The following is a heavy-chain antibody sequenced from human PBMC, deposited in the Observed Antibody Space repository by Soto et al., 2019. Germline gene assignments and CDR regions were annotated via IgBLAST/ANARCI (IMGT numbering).Heavy chain of an antibody. Sequence: PGGSLRLSCAASGFSFDEYAMHWVRQAPGKGLEWVSGISWNSANIGYADSVKGRFTISRDNAKNSLYLQMNSLRLEDTAFYYCWAIGPPGKAFDPWGQGTLVTVSS. D-gene: IGHD6-13*01. CDR2: ISWNSANI. CDR3: WAIGPPGKAFDP. J-gene: IGHJ5*02. V-gene: IGHV3-9*01. CDR1: GFSFDEYA.